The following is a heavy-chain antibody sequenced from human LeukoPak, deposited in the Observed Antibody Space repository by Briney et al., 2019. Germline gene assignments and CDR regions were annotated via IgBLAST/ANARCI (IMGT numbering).Heavy chain of an antibody. CDR1: GFTFSSYA. D-gene: IGHD6-13*01. Sequence: GGSLRLSCAASGFTFSSYAMSWVRQAPGKGLEWVAVISYDGSNKYYADSVKGRFTISRDNSKNTLYLQMNSLRAEDTAVYYCAKNCPVAESSWYLNGCDYWGQGTLVTVSS. J-gene: IGHJ4*02. CDR3: AKNCPVAESSWYLNGCDY. V-gene: IGHV3-30*18. CDR2: ISYDGSNK.